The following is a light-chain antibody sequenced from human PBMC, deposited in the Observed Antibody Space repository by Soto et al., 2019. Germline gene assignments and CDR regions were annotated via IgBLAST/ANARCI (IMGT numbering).Light chain of an antibody. V-gene: IGLV1-40*01. CDR2: GNS. CDR3: QYYDRSLSARV. J-gene: IGLJ3*02. Sequence: QSVLTQPPSVSGAPGQRVTISCTGSSSNIGAGYDVHWYQQLPGTAPKLLIYGNSNRPSGVPDRFSGSKSGTSASLAITGLQAEDEADYYCQYYDRSLSARVFGGGTKLTVL. CDR1: SSNIGAGYD.